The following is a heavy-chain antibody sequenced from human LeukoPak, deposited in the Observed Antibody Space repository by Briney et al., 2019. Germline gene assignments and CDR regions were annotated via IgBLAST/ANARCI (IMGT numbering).Heavy chain of an antibody. Sequence: SVKVSCKASGGTFSSYAISWVRQAPGQGLEWMGRIIPILGIANYAQKFQGRVTITADESTSTAYMELSSLRSEDTAVYYCASEWELPYFDYWGQGTLVTVSS. CDR1: GGTFSSYA. D-gene: IGHD1-26*01. CDR2: IIPILGIA. V-gene: IGHV1-69*04. CDR3: ASEWELPYFDY. J-gene: IGHJ4*02.